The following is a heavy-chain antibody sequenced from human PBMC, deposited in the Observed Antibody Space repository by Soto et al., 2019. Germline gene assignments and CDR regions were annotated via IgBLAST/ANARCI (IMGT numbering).Heavy chain of an antibody. D-gene: IGHD2-2*01. CDR3: ATLHPYCSSTSCYYYYYYMDV. CDR2: IYYSGRT. V-gene: IGHV4-39*01. J-gene: IGHJ6*03. CDR1: GGSISSGGYY. Sequence: PSETLSLTCTVSGGSISSGGYYWSWIRQHPGKGLEWIGYIYYSGRTYYNPSLKSRVTMSVDTSKNQFSLDLSSVTAADTAVYYCATLHPYCSSTSCYYYYYYMDVWGKGTTVTVSS.